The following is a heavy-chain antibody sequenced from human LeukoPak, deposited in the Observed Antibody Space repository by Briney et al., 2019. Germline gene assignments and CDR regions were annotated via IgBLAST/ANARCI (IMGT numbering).Heavy chain of an antibody. CDR1: GGSISSYY. Sequence: TSETLSLTCTVSGGSISSYYWSWIRQPPGKGLEWIGYIYYSGSTNYNPSLKSRVTISVDTSKNQFSLKLSSVTAADTAVYYCARDSYGYYFDYWGQGTLVTVSS. J-gene: IGHJ4*02. CDR3: ARDSYGYYFDY. V-gene: IGHV4-59*01. CDR2: IYYSGST. D-gene: IGHD4-17*01.